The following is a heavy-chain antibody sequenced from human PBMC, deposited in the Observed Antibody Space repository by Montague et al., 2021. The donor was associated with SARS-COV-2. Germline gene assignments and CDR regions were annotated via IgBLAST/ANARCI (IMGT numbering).Heavy chain of an antibody. CDR3: ARGGDMNWFDP. Sequence: SETLFLTCTVSGGSISSYYWSWIRQPPGKGLEWIGYIYYSGSTNYNPSLKSRVTISVDTSKNQFSLKLSSVTAADTAVYYCARGGDMNWFDPWGQGTLVTVSS. CDR1: GGSISSYY. V-gene: IGHV4-59*01. D-gene: IGHD2-21*01. CDR2: IYYSGST. J-gene: IGHJ5*02.